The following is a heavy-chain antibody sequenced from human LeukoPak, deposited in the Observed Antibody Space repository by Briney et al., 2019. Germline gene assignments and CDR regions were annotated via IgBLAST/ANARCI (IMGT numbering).Heavy chain of an antibody. V-gene: IGHV1-8*03. CDR3: AREDSGYDGIDY. D-gene: IGHD5-12*01. Sequence: ASVKVSCKASGYTFTSYDINWVRQATGQGLEWMGWMNPNSGNTGYAQKFQGRVTITRDTSISTAYMELSSLRSEDTAVYYCAREDSGYDGIDYWGQGTLVTVSS. CDR2: MNPNSGNT. J-gene: IGHJ4*02. CDR1: GYTFTSYD.